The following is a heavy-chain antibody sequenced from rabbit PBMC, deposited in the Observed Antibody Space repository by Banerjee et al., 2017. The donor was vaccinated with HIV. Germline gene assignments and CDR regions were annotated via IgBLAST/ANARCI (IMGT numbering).Heavy chain of an antibody. CDR2: ISTGSSDNT. Sequence: QEQLVESGGGLVQPEGSLTLTCKASGFDFSSGYWICWVRQAPGKGLEWIACISTGSSDNTYYASWAKGRFTISKTSSTTVTLQMTSLTAADTATYFCARDIYVAYAGYGDGNLWGPGTLAPS. V-gene: IGHV1S45*01. CDR1: GFDFSSGYW. CDR3: ARDIYVAYAGYGDGNL. J-gene: IGHJ4*01. D-gene: IGHD7-1*01.